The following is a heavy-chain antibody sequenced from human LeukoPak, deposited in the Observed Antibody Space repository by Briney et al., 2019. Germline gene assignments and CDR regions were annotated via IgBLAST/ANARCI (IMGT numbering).Heavy chain of an antibody. CDR3: ARAGYCSSTSCYGSFDY. Sequence: GGSLRLSCAASGSTFSSYAMSWVRQAPGKGLEWFSVINGSGITTYYADSVKGRFTISRDNSKNTLYLQMNSLRAEDTAVYYCARAGYCSSTSCYGSFDYWGQGTLVTVSS. J-gene: IGHJ4*02. CDR1: GSTFSSYA. D-gene: IGHD2-2*01. V-gene: IGHV3-23*01. CDR2: INGSGITT.